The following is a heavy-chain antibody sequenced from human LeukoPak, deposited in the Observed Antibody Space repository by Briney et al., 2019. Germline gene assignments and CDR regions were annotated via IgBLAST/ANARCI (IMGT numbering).Heavy chain of an antibody. J-gene: IGHJ3*02. CDR2: IYHSGST. CDR1: GGSISSSSYY. D-gene: IGHD3-22*01. V-gene: IGHV4-39*07. CDR3: ARGPYSYDSSGAFDI. Sequence: SETLSLTCTVSGGSISSSSYYWGWIRQPPGEGLEWIGSIYHSGSTYYNPSLKSRVTISVDTSKNQFSLKLSSVTAADTAVYFCARGPYSYDSSGAFDIWGQGTMVTVSS.